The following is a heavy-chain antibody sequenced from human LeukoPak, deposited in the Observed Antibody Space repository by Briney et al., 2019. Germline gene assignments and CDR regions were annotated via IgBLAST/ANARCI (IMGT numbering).Heavy chain of an antibody. CDR1: GFTFSSYS. CDR2: ISSSSSTI. Sequence: GGSLRLSCAASGFTFSSYSMNWVRQAPGKGLEWGSYISSSSSTIYYTVSVKGRFTISRDNAKNSLYLEMNSLRAEDTAVYYCARSRYYGSGSPDAFDIWGQGTMVIVSS. CDR3: ARSRYYGSGSPDAFDI. J-gene: IGHJ3*02. V-gene: IGHV3-48*01. D-gene: IGHD3-10*01.